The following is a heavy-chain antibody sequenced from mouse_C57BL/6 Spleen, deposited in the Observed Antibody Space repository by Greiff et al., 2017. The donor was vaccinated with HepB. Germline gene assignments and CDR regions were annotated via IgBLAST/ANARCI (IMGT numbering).Heavy chain of an antibody. Sequence: QVQLQQPGAELVRPGTSVKLSCKASGYTFTSYWMHWVKQRPGQGLEWIGVIDPSDSYTNYNQKFKGKATLTVDTSSSTAYMQLSSLTSEDSAVYYCARSGDYDGTHYAMDYWGQGTSVTVSS. J-gene: IGHJ4*01. V-gene: IGHV1-59*01. D-gene: IGHD2-4*01. CDR2: IDPSDSYT. CDR1: GYTFTSYW. CDR3: ARSGDYDGTHYAMDY.